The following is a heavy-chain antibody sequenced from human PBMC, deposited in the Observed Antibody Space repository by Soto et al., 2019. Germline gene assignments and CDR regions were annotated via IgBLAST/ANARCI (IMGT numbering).Heavy chain of an antibody. CDR2: IYYSGSS. CDR1: GGSISSGDYY. Sequence: SETLSLTCTVSGGSISSGDYYWSWIRQTPGKGLEWIGYIYYSGSSYYNPSLKSRVTISVDTSKNQFSLGLSSVTAADTAVYYCARARLDMATIYWFDPWGQGTLVTVSS. J-gene: IGHJ5*02. V-gene: IGHV4-30-4*01. D-gene: IGHD5-12*01. CDR3: ARARLDMATIYWFDP.